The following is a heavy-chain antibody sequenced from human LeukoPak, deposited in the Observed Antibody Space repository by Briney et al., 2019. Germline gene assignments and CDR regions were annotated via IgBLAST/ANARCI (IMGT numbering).Heavy chain of an antibody. CDR2: ISSRSSTI. CDR3: ARGLGSGRHAFDI. D-gene: IGHD3-10*01. J-gene: IGHJ3*02. V-gene: IGHV3-48*01. Sequence: VGALRLSRAASLFTFSSYSMNWVRPAPGKGREWVSYISSRSSTIYYADTLKGRVTISRANDKTSMYLQMNSLRAEDTAVYYCARGLGSGRHAFDIWGQGTMVTVSS. CDR1: LFTFSSYS.